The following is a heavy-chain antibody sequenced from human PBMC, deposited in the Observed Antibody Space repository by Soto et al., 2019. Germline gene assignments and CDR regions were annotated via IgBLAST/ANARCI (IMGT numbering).Heavy chain of an antibody. Sequence: GGSLRLSCSASGFTFSSYVMHWVRQAPGKGLEYVSAISSNGGSTYYADSVKGRFTISRDNSKNTLYLQMSSLRAEDTAVYYCVKDQAVAGTAFDIWGQGTMVTVSS. CDR2: ISSNGGST. V-gene: IGHV3-64D*09. CDR3: VKDQAVAGTAFDI. D-gene: IGHD6-19*01. J-gene: IGHJ3*02. CDR1: GFTFSSYV.